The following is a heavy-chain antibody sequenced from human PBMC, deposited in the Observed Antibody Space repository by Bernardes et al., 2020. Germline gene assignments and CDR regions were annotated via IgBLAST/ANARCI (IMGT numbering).Heavy chain of an antibody. J-gene: IGHJ4*02. Sequence: ASVKVSWKASGYTFTNYGISWVRQAPGQGLEWMGWISAYNGNTHYAQILQDRVTMTTDTSASTAYMELRSLRSDDTAVYYCARAYRDFWSGYYNDYWGQGTLVTVSS. CDR1: GYTFTNYG. V-gene: IGHV1-18*01. CDR3: ARAYRDFWSGYYNDY. CDR2: ISAYNGNT. D-gene: IGHD3-3*01.